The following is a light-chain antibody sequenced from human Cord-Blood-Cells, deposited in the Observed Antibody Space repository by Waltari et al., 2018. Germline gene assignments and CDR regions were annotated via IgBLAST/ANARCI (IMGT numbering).Light chain of an antibody. CDR3: MQALQTPLT. CDR1: QSLLHCNGYNY. V-gene: IGKV2-28*01. J-gene: IGKJ4*01. CDR2: LGS. Sequence: DIVMTQSPLSLPVTPGEPASTSCRSSQSLLHCNGYNYLDWYLQKPGQSPQLLIYLGSNRASGVPDRFSGSGSGTDFTLKISRVEAEDVGVYYCMQALQTPLTFGEGTKVEIK.